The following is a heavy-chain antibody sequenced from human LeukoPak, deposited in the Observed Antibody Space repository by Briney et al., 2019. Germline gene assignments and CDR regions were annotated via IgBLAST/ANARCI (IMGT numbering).Heavy chain of an antibody. Sequence: ASVKVSCKASGGTFISYAISWVRQAPGQGLEWMGGIIPIFGTANYAQKFQGRVTITADESTSTAYMELSSLRSEDTAVYYCARDCHDFWSGYCRSNWFDPWGQGTLVTVSS. V-gene: IGHV1-69*13. D-gene: IGHD3-3*01. CDR2: IIPIFGTA. CDR1: GGTFISYA. J-gene: IGHJ5*02. CDR3: ARDCHDFWSGYCRSNWFDP.